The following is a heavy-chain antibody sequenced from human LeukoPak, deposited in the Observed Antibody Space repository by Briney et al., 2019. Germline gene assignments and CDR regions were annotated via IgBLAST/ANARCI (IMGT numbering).Heavy chain of an antibody. V-gene: IGHV4-34*01. D-gene: IGHD5-18*01. CDR2: INNSGST. CDR3: ARHGGNSYGYYYYYYMDV. J-gene: IGHJ6*03. Sequence: SETLSLTCAVYGGSFSGYYWSWIRQPPGEGLEWIGEINNSGSTNYNPSLKSRVTISVDTSKNQFSLKLSSVTAADTAVYYCARHGGNSYGYYYYYYMDVWGKGTTVTVSS. CDR1: GGSFSGYY.